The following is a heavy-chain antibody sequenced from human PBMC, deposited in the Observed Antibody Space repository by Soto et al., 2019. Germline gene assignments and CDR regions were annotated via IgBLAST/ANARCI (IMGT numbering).Heavy chain of an antibody. J-gene: IGHJ4*02. Sequence: QITLKESGPTLVKPTQTLTLTCTFSGFSLSTSGVGVSWIRQPPGKALEWLALIYWDDDKRYSPSLKSRPTITKDTSKNQVVLTMTNMDPVDTATYYCAHGTGATNLDYWGQGTLVTVSS. V-gene: IGHV2-5*02. CDR2: IYWDDDK. D-gene: IGHD1-26*01. CDR1: GFSLSTSGVG. CDR3: AHGTGATNLDY.